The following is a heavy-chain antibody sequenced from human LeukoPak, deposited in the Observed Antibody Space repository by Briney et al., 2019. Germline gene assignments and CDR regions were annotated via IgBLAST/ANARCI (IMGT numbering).Heavy chain of an antibody. J-gene: IGHJ6*03. Sequence: GGSLRLSCAASGFTFSSYGMHWVRQAPGKGLEWVAFIRYDGSNKYYADSVKGRFTISRDNSKNTLYLQMNSLRAEDTAVYYCAREADCGGDCYEPYYYYMDVWGKGTTVIVSS. CDR1: GFTFSSYG. V-gene: IGHV3-30*02. CDR2: IRYDGSNK. CDR3: AREADCGGDCYEPYYYYMDV. D-gene: IGHD2-21*02.